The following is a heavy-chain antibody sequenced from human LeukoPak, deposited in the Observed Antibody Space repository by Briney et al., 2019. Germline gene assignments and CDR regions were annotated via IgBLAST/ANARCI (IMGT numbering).Heavy chain of an antibody. CDR2: IIPILGIA. D-gene: IGHD3-22*01. Sequence: ASVKVSCKASGYTFTSYGISWVRQAPGQGLEWMGRIIPILGIANYAQKFQGRVTITADKSTSTAYMELSSLRSEDTAVYYCAVYYYDSSGSHLGYWGQGTLVTVSS. V-gene: IGHV1-69*04. J-gene: IGHJ4*02. CDR1: GYTFTSYG. CDR3: AVYYYDSSGSHLGY.